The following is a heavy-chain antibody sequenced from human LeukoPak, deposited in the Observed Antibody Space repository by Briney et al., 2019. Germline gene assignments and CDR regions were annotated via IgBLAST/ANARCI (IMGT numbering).Heavy chain of an antibody. CDR3: ARYPGKTGGLDV. CDR1: GFTFVNYA. D-gene: IGHD1/OR15-1a*01. CDR2: IGGGGFDT. V-gene: IGHV3-23*01. Sequence: GGSLRLSCAASGFTFVNYAMTWVRQTPGKGLEWVSSIGGGGFDTYYADSVKGRFTISRDNSNNMLYLQMNTLRVEDTAMYYCARYPGKTGGLDVWGQGTTVPVSS. J-gene: IGHJ6*02.